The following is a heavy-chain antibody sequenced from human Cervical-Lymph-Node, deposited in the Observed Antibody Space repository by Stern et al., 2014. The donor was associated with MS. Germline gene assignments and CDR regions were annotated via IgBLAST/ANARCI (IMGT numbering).Heavy chain of an antibody. CDR1: GFTFADYA. Sequence: EVHLVESGGGLVQPGRSLRLSCTTSGFTFADYAMNWFRQAPGKGLEWVGFIRSKASGGTTESAASVKDRFIISRDDSKSLAYLQMNSLKTEDTAVYYCPRGESGSVYWGQGPLLPVPP. CDR3: PRGESGSVY. J-gene: IGHJ4*02. D-gene: IGHD3-10*01. CDR2: IRSKASGGTT. V-gene: IGHV3-49*03.